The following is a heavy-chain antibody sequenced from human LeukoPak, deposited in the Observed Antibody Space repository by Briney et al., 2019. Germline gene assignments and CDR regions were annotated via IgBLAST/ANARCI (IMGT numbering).Heavy chain of an antibody. CDR3: VRGSLRLPRSTPDY. CDR1: GFSFTNYW. V-gene: IGHV3-74*03. Sequence: GGSPRLSCAVSGFSFTNYWMHWVRQDPGKGLVWVSYISSDGSVTKYADSVKGRFTISRDNAVNTLYLQMNSLRVEDTAVYYCVRGSLRLPRSTPDYWGQGTLVTVSS. D-gene: IGHD2-21*02. CDR2: ISSDGSVT. J-gene: IGHJ4*02.